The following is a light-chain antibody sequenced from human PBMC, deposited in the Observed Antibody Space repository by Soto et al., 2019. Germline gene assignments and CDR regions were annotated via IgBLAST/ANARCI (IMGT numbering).Light chain of an antibody. Sequence: IQISQYPSTLSASVGDRVTITYPASQSISTWLAWFQQKPGKAPKLLIYDASSLESGVPSRFSGSGSGTDFTLTISSLKPDDFATYYCQQYNSYSGTFGQVTKVDI. J-gene: IGKJ1*01. CDR2: DAS. V-gene: IGKV1-5*01. CDR3: QQYNSYSGT. CDR1: QSISTW.